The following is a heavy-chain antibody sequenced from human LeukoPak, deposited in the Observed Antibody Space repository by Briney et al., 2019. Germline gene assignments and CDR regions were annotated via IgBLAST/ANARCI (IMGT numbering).Heavy chain of an antibody. CDR3: ARGSGSQSLGFDS. CDR2: ISSSSSPI. V-gene: IGHV3-48*01. CDR1: GFTFSSYS. J-gene: IGHJ4*02. D-gene: IGHD1-26*01. Sequence: GSLRLSCAASGFTFSSYSMNWVRQAPGKGLEWVSYISSSSSPIYYTDSVKGRFTISRDNAKNSLYLQMNSLRAEDTAMYFCARGSGSQSLGFDSWGQGTLVTVSS.